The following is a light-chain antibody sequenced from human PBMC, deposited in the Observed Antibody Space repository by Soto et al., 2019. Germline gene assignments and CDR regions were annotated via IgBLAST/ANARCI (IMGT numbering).Light chain of an antibody. Sequence: QAVVTQEPSLTVSPGGTVTLTCASSTGAVTSGHYPYWFQQKPGQAPRTLIYETSTKQSWTPARFSGSLLGGKAVLTFSGAHPEGGAAYYCFLSYPTNRLFGGGTKLPVL. J-gene: IGLJ2*01. V-gene: IGLV7-46*01. CDR3: FLSYPTNRL. CDR2: ETS. CDR1: TGAVTSGHY.